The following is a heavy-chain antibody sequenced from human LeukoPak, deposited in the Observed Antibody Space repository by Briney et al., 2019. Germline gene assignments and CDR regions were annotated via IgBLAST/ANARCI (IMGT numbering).Heavy chain of an antibody. J-gene: IGHJ4*02. D-gene: IGHD5-12*01. CDR1: GYTLTELS. V-gene: IGHV1-24*01. CDR2: FDPEDGET. CDR3: ARGLKCSGYDVWGY. Sequence: GASVKVSCKVSGYTLTELSMHWVRQAPGKGLEWMGGFDPEDGETIYAQKFQGRVTMTRNTSISTAYMELSSLRSEDTAVYYCARGLKCSGYDVWGYWGQGTLVTVSS.